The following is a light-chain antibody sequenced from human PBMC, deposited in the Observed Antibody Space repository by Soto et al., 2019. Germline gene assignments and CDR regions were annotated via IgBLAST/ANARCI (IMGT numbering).Light chain of an antibody. CDR2: AAS. CDR1: QGISNY. CDR3: QKYNSAPRA. J-gene: IGKJ1*01. Sequence: DIQMTQSPSSLSASVGDRVTITCRASQGISNYVAWHQQKPGKVPKLLIYAASTLQSGVPSRFSGSGSGTEFTLTISSLQPEDVATYYCQKYNSAPRAFGQGTKVEIK. V-gene: IGKV1-27*01.